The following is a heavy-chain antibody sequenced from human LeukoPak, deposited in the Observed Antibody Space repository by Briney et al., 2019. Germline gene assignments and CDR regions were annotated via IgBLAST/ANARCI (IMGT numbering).Heavy chain of an antibody. Sequence: PGGSLRLSCAASGFTFSSYDMHWVRQATGKGLEWVSAISTAGDTYYPGSVRGRFTISRENAKNSLYLQMNSLRAGDTAVYYCARVPSGSWDFDYWGQGTLVTVSS. CDR1: GFTFSSYD. V-gene: IGHV3-13*01. CDR2: ISTAGDT. D-gene: IGHD1-26*01. CDR3: ARVPSGSWDFDY. J-gene: IGHJ4*02.